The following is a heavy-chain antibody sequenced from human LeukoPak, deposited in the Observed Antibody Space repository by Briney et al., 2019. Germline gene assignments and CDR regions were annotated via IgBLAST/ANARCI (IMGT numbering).Heavy chain of an antibody. D-gene: IGHD6-19*01. CDR2: IYYSGST. J-gene: IGHJ4*02. CDR1: GGSISSHY. V-gene: IGHV4-59*11. Sequence: SETLSLTCTVSGGSISSHYWSWIRQPPGKGLEWIGYIYYSGSTNYNPSLKSRVTISIDTSKNQFSLKLSSVTAADTAVYYCASFSSGWYRYFDYWGQGTLVTVSS. CDR3: ASFSSGWYRYFDY.